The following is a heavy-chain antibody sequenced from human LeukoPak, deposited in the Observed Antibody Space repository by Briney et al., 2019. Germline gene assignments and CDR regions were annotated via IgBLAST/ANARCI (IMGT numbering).Heavy chain of an antibody. CDR2: IYYSGST. V-gene: IGHV4-59*08. Sequence: SETLSLTCTVSGGSISSYYWSWIRQPPGKGLEWIGYIYYSGSTNYNPSPKSRVTISVDTSKNQFSLKLSSVTAADTAVYYCARQDSSGWPYFDYWGQGTLVTVSS. D-gene: IGHD6-19*01. J-gene: IGHJ4*02. CDR1: GGSISSYY. CDR3: ARQDSSGWPYFDY.